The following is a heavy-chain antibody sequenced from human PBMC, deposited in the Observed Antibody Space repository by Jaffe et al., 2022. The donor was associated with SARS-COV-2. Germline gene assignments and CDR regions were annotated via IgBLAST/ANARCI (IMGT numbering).Heavy chain of an antibody. CDR1: GFTFSSYW. Sequence: EVQLVESGGGLVQPGGSLRLSCAASGFTFSSYWMSWVRQAPGKGLEWVANIKQDGSEKYYVDSVKGRFTISRDNAKNSLYLQMNSLRAEDTAVYYCARDFQQLVWSWFDPWGQGTLVTVSS. D-gene: IGHD6-13*01. CDR3: ARDFQQLVWSWFDP. CDR2: IKQDGSEK. J-gene: IGHJ5*02. V-gene: IGHV3-7*01.